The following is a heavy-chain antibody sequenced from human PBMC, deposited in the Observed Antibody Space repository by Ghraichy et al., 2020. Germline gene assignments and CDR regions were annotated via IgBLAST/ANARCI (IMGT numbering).Heavy chain of an antibody. Sequence: LSLTCAASGISFSSYSMHWVRQAPGKGLEWVSCISSKSNYIYYADSVKGRFTISRDNAKNSLYLQMNSLTAEDSAVYYCARERLYYYDGSGHYYFDCWGQGTLVTVSS. CDR2: ISSKSNYI. D-gene: IGHD3-22*01. CDR1: GISFSSYS. J-gene: IGHJ4*02. CDR3: ARERLYYYDGSGHYYFDC. V-gene: IGHV3-21*01.